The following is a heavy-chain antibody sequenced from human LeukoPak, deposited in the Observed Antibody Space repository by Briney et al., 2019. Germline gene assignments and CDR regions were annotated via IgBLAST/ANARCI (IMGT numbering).Heavy chain of an antibody. CDR2: IYYSGST. V-gene: IGHV4-31*03. Sequence: SETLSLTCTVSGGSISSGGYYWSWIRQHPGKGLEWIGYIYYSGSTYYNLSLKSRVTISVDTSKNQFSLKLSSVTAADTAVYYCARSSMVRGVLPFDYWGQGTLVTVSS. CDR1: GGSISSGGYY. D-gene: IGHD3-10*01. CDR3: ARSSMVRGVLPFDY. J-gene: IGHJ4*02.